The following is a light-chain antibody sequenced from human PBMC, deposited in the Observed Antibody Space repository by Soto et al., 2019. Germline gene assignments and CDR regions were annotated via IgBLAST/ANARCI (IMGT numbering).Light chain of an antibody. CDR1: QSGFSNSNNKKY. Sequence: DIVMTQSADSLAVSLGERATINCKSSQSGFSNSNNKKYLAWYQQKPGQPPKLLIHWASIRESGVPDRFSGGGSVTEFTLTINSLEDEAVAVYYCQQYYITPWTFGQGTKVESK. J-gene: IGKJ1*01. CDR2: WAS. CDR3: QQYYITPWT. V-gene: IGKV4-1*01.